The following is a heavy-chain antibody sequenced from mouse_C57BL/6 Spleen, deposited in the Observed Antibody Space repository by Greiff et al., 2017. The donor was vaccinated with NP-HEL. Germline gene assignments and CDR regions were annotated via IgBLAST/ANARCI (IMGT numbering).Heavy chain of an antibody. J-gene: IGHJ4*01. CDR2: IWSGGST. V-gene: IGHV2-2*01. CDR1: GFSLTSYG. CDR3: ARHYYGSSLYAMDY. D-gene: IGHD1-1*01. Sequence: VQLQQSGPGLVQPSQSLSITCTVSGFSLTSYGVHWVRQSPGKGLEWLGVIWSGGSTDYNAAFISRLSISKDNSKSQVFFKMNSLQADDTAIYYCARHYYGSSLYAMDYWGQGTSVTVSS.